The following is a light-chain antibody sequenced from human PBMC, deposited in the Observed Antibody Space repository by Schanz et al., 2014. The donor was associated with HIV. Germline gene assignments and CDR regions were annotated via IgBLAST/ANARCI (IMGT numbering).Light chain of an antibody. J-gene: IGLJ3*02. V-gene: IGLV2-14*03. Sequence: QSALTQPASVSGSPGQSITISCTGTSSDVGGYNYVSWYQQHPDKAPKLIIYDVNNRPSGVSNRFSGSKSGNTASLTISGLQAEDEADYYCSSCSPTNTCTFGGGTKLTVL. CDR2: DVN. CDR1: SSDVGGYNY. CDR3: SSCSPTNTCT.